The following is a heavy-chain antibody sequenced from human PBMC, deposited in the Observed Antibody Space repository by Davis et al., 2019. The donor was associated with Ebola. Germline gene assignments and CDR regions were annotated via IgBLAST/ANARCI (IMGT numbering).Heavy chain of an antibody. CDR3: ARETGVRGYDYRGLGY. Sequence: AASVKVSCKASGYTFTSYYMHWVRQAPGQGLEWMGIINPSGGSTSYAQKFQGRVTMTRDTSTSTVYMELSSLRSDDTAVYYCARETGVRGYDYRGLGYWGQGTLVTVSS. CDR2: INPSGGST. J-gene: IGHJ4*02. V-gene: IGHV1-46*01. CDR1: GYTFTSYY. D-gene: IGHD3-10*01.